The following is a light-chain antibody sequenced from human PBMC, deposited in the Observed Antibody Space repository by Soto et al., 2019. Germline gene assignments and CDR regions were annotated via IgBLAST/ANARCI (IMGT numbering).Light chain of an antibody. V-gene: IGLV2-23*01. CDR3: CSYAGSSTYV. CDR1: SADIGTYNL. CDR2: EGT. J-gene: IGLJ1*01. Sequence: QSALTQPASVAGSPGQSITISCTGTSADIGTYNLVSWYQQHPGKAPKLIIYEGTRRPSGVSNRFSGSKSGNTASLTISGLQAEDEAEYYCCSYAGSSTYVFGPGPKLTVL.